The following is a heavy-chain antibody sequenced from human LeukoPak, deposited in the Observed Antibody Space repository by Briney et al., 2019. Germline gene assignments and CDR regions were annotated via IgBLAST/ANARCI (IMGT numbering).Heavy chain of an antibody. D-gene: IGHD6-13*01. CDR3: ASDQGGSSSY. Sequence: PGGSLRLSCAASGFTFSTYSMNWVRQAPGKGLEWISYISSFSGTIDYGDSVKGRFTISRDNAKNSLYLQMNSLRAEDSGVYYCASDQGGSSSYWGQGTLVTVSS. CDR1: GFTFSTYS. J-gene: IGHJ4*02. V-gene: IGHV3-48*01. CDR2: ISSFSGTI.